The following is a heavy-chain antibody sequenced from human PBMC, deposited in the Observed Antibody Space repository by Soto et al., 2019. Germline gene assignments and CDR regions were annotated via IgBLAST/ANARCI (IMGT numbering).Heavy chain of an antibody. CDR3: AHRPIVGAAI. V-gene: IGHV4-4*02. D-gene: IGHD1-26*01. Sequence: QVQLQESGPGLVKPSGTLSLTCAVFGGSISNSNWWTWVRQPPGKGLDWIGEIFHSGSTNYNSSLKGRVTISVDTANNESSLKLSSVTAADTAVYYCAHRPIVGAAIWGQGTLVTVSS. CDR2: IFHSGST. J-gene: IGHJ4*02. CDR1: GGSISNSNW.